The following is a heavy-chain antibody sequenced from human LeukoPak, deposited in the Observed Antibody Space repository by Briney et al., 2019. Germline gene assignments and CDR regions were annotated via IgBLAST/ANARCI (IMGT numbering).Heavy chain of an antibody. CDR3: AKVKYYYDSSGYYYDY. D-gene: IGHD3-22*01. CDR2: ISGSGGST. V-gene: IGHV3-23*01. CDR1: GFTFSSYA. Sequence: PGGSLRLSCAASGFTFSSYAMSWVRQAPGKGLEWVSAISGSGGSTYYADSVKGRFTISRDNSKNTPYLQMNSLRAEDTAVYYCAKVKYYYDSSGYYYDYWGQGTLVTVSS. J-gene: IGHJ4*02.